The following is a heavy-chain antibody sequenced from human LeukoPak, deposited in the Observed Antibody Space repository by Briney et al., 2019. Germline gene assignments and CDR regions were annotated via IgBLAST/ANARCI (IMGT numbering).Heavy chain of an antibody. CDR1: GGSFSSYY. J-gene: IGHJ4*02. CDR2: IYSTGST. V-gene: IGHV4-4*07. CDR3: ARQIASAGTAGFDF. D-gene: IGHD6-13*01. Sequence: PSETQSLTCTVSGGSFSSYYWSWIRQPAGKGLEWIGRIYSTGSTNYNPSLKSRVTMSVDTSKNQFSLRLRSVTAADTAVYYCARQIASAGTAGFDFWGQGALVTVSS.